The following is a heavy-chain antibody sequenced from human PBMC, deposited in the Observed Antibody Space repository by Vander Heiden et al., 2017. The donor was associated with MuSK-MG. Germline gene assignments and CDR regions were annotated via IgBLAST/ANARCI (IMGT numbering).Heavy chain of an antibody. CDR2: FHYSGST. D-gene: IGHD6-13*01. J-gene: IGHJ4*02. Sequence: QLQLQESGPGLVKPSETLSLICTVSGGPISGGNFYWAWIRQPPGKGLEWIGSFHYSGSTYYNPSLKSRVTISVDTSQNRFSLKLSSVTAADTAVYYCARRPASSGWFGDHWGQGNLVTVSS. CDR1: GGPISGGNFY. CDR3: ARRPASSGWFGDH. V-gene: IGHV4-39*01.